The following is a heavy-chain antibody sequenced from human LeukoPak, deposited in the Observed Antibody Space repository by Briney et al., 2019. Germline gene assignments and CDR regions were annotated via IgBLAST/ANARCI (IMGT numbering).Heavy chain of an antibody. Sequence: PGGSLRLSCAASGFTFSSYWMHWVRQAPGKGLEWVSGISWNSGSIGYADSVKGRFTISRDNAKNSLYLQMNSLRAEDTALYYCARSSSGWSDYFQHWGQGTLVTVSS. V-gene: IGHV3-9*01. J-gene: IGHJ1*01. CDR3: ARSSSGWSDYFQH. CDR2: ISWNSGSI. CDR1: GFTFSSYW. D-gene: IGHD6-19*01.